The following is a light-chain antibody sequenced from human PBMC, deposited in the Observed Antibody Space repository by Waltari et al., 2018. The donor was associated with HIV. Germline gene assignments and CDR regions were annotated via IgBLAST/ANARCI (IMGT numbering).Light chain of an antibody. CDR3: QQYYSTPYS. Sequence: IVMTPSTDSLAVSLGEGATTDCQSSESVLYSSNNKNYLAWYQQKPVQPPKLLIYWSSTRESGVPDRFSGCVSGTDFTLTISSLQAEDVAVYYCQQYYSTPYSFGQGTKLEIK. J-gene: IGKJ2*03. CDR2: WSS. V-gene: IGKV4-1*01. CDR1: ESVLYSSNNKNY.